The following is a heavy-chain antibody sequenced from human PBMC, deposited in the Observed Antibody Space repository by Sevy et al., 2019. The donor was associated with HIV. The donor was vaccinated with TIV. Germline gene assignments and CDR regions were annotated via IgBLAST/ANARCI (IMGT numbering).Heavy chain of an antibody. J-gene: IGHJ4*02. Sequence: SETLSLTCTVSGGSISSYYWSWIRQPAGKGLEWVGRIYTRGSTNYNPSLKRRVTMSVDTTKNPFSRTLSSVTAAETAVYYCARGPPEREITIFGVVIMEGYYFDYWGQGTLVTVSS. CDR3: ARGPPEREITIFGVVIMEGYYFDY. D-gene: IGHD3-3*01. CDR2: IYTRGST. V-gene: IGHV4-4*07. CDR1: GGSISSYY.